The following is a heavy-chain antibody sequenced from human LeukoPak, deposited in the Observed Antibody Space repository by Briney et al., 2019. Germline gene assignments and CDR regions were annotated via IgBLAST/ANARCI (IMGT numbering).Heavy chain of an antibody. Sequence: SETLSLTCDVSGGSISSGAYSWSWIRQPPGKALEWIGYIYYSGSTNYNPSLKSRVTISVDTSKNQFSLKLSSVTAADTAVYYCAREDTYGDPFDYWGQGTLVTVSS. J-gene: IGHJ4*02. CDR2: IYYSGST. V-gene: IGHV4-61*08. D-gene: IGHD4-17*01. CDR1: GGSISSGAYS. CDR3: AREDTYGDPFDY.